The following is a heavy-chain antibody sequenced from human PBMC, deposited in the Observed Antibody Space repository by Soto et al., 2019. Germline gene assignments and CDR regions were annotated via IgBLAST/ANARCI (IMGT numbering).Heavy chain of an antibody. V-gene: IGHV5-51*01. Sequence: PGESLKISCKGSGYSFTSYWIGWVRQMPGKGLEWLGIIYPGDSDTRYSPSFQGQVTISADKSISTAYLQWSSLKASDTAMYYCARRVGRVTGYSNPYYYYGMDVWGQGTTVTSP. D-gene: IGHD3-9*01. CDR3: ARRVGRVTGYSNPYYYYGMDV. CDR2: IYPGDSDT. CDR1: GYSFTSYW. J-gene: IGHJ6*02.